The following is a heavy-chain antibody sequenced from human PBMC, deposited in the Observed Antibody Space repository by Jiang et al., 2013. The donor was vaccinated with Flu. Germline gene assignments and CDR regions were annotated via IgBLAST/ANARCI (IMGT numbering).Heavy chain of an antibody. Sequence: LLKPSETLSLTCAVYGGSFSGYYWSWIRQPPGKGLEWIGEINHSGSTNYNPSLKSRVTISVDTSKNHFSLKLSSVTAADTAVYYCARAYSYDTSGYYLSFDYWGQGTLVTVSS. J-gene: IGHJ4*02. CDR1: GGSFSGYY. V-gene: IGHV4-34*01. D-gene: IGHD3-22*01. CDR2: INHSGST. CDR3: ARAYSYDTSGYYLSFDY.